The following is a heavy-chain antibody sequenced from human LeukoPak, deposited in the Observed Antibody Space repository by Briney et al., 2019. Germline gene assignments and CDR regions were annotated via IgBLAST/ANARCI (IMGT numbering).Heavy chain of an antibody. CDR2: ISGSGGST. D-gene: IGHD2-15*01. CDR1: GFTFSSYA. V-gene: IGHV3-23*01. CDR3: AKDQGGPCSGGSCYSGY. J-gene: IGHJ4*02. Sequence: PGGSLRLSCAASGFTFSSYAMHWVRQAPGKGLEWVSAISGSGGSTYYADSVKGRFTISRDNSKNTLYLQMNSLRAEDTAVYYCAKDQGGPCSGGSCYSGYWGQGTLVTVSS.